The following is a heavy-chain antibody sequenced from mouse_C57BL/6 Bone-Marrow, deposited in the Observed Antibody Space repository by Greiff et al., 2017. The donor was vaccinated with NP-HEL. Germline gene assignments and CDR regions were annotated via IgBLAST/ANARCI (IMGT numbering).Heavy chain of an antibody. Sequence: QVQLKESGAELARPGASVKMSCKASGYTFTSYTMHWVKQRPGQGLEWIGYINPSSGYTKSNQKFKDKATLTADKSTRTAYMQRSSLTAEDSAVYYCARAQLRRAWFAYWGQGTLVTVSA. D-gene: IGHD3-2*02. CDR3: ARAQLRRAWFAY. J-gene: IGHJ3*01. CDR1: GYTFTSYT. CDR2: INPSSGYT. V-gene: IGHV1-4*01.